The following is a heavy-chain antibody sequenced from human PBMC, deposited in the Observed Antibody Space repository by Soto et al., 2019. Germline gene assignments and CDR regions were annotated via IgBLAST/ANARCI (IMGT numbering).Heavy chain of an antibody. CDR1: GFTFSSYG. J-gene: IGHJ6*03. CDR2: IWYDGSNK. Sequence: QVQLVESGGGVVQPGRSLRLSCAASGFTFSSYGMHWVRQAPGKGLEWVAVIWYDGSNKYYADSVKGRFTISRDNSKNTLYLQMNSLRAEDTAVYYCARDKDDSSQYMDVWGKGPTVTVSS. D-gene: IGHD6-13*01. V-gene: IGHV3-33*01. CDR3: ARDKDDSSQYMDV.